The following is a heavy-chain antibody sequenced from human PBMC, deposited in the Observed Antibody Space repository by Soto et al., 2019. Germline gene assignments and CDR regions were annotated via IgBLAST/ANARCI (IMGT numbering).Heavy chain of an antibody. J-gene: IGHJ3*02. CDR3: ARGASYYDILTGYSRAGAFDI. D-gene: IGHD3-9*01. Sequence: GASVKVSCKASGYTFTGYYMHWVRQAPGQGLEWMGWINPNSGGTNYAQKFQGWVTMTRDTSISTAYMELSRLRSDDTAVYYCARGASYYDILTGYSRAGAFDIWGQGTMVTVSS. CDR2: INPNSGGT. V-gene: IGHV1-2*04. CDR1: GYTFTGYY.